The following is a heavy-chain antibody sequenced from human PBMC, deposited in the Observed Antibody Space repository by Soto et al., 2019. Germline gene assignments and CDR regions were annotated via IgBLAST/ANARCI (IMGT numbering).Heavy chain of an antibody. CDR1: GYTFSDFE. D-gene: IGHD3-16*01. Sequence: QAHLEQSGAEVKRPVASVKVSCKASGYTFSDFEINLLPQASVQGPEWMGRMNAKSGDTFFAQRYQGKFNMTWDTSLSTAYMEVGSLTSDDTAMYYCARGNPFNYAGFDVWGQGTTVAVSS. J-gene: IGHJ6*02. CDR3: ARGNPFNYAGFDV. CDR2: MNAKSGDT. V-gene: IGHV1-8*01.